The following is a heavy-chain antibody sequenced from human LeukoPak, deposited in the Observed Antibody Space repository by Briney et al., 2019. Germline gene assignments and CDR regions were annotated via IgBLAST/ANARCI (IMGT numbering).Heavy chain of an antibody. V-gene: IGHV4-59*06. CDR2: IYYSGST. D-gene: IGHD6-13*01. Sequence: KTSETLSLTCTVSGGSISSYYWSWIRQHPGKGLEWIGYIYYSGSTYYNPSLKSRVTISVDTSKNQFSLKLSSVTAADTAVYYCVRQQLANWFDPWGQGTLVTVSS. CDR1: GGSISSYY. CDR3: VRQQLANWFDP. J-gene: IGHJ5*02.